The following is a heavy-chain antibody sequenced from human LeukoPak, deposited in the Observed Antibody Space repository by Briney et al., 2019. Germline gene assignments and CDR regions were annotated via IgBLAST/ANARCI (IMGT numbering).Heavy chain of an antibody. V-gene: IGHV4-34*01. J-gene: IGHJ4*02. D-gene: IGHD3-16*01. CDR3: ARQVSRLGTYYFDY. Sequence: SETLSLTCAVYGGSFSGYYWSWIRQPPGKGLEWIGEINHSGSTNYNPSLKSRVTISVDTSKNQFSLKLSSVTAADTAVYYCARQVSRLGTYYFDYWGQGTLVTVSS. CDR1: GGSFSGYY. CDR2: INHSGST.